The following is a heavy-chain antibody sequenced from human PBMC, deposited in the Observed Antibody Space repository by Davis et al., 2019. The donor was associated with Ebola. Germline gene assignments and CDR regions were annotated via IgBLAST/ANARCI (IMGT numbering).Heavy chain of an antibody. D-gene: IGHD3-22*01. Sequence: PGGSLRLSCAASGFTFNSYSMSWVRQAPGKGLEWVSYISSSGSTIYYADSVKGRFTISRDNAKNSLYLQMNSLRAEDTAVYYCARDRYYYDSSGYLYYYYGMDVWGQGTTVTVSS. J-gene: IGHJ6*02. CDR3: ARDRYYYDSSGYLYYYYGMDV. CDR1: GFTFNSYS. CDR2: ISSSGSTI. V-gene: IGHV3-48*04.